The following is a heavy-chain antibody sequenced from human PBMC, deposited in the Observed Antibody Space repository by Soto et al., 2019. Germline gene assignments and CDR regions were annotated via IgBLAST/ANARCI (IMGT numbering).Heavy chain of an antibody. Sequence: QVQLVESGGGVVQPGRSLRLSCVASGFTFSSYGMHWVRQAPGKGLEWVAVIWSDGSNKIYADSVKGRFTTSKDNYKSRLYLEMTSLRAEGRAVYYCARDRGAWPFDLWGRGTLVTVSS. CDR3: ARDRGAWPFDL. CDR2: IWSDGSNK. CDR1: GFTFSSYG. D-gene: IGHD3-10*01. J-gene: IGHJ2*01. V-gene: IGHV3-33*01.